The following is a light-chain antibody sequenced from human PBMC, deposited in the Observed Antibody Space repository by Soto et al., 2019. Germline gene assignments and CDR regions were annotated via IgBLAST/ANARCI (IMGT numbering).Light chain of an antibody. V-gene: IGKV1-8*01. J-gene: IGKJ1*01. CDR1: QGISSY. CDR2: DAS. CDR3: QQYNSYSPWT. Sequence: AIRMTQSPSSLSASTGDRVTITCRASQGISSYLAWYQQKPGKAPKLLIYDASSLESGVPSRFSGSGSGTDFTLTISSLQPDDFATYYCQQYNSYSPWTFGQGTKVEIK.